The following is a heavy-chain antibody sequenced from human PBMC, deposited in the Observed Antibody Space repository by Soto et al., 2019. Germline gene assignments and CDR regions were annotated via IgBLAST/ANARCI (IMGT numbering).Heavy chain of an antibody. CDR3: AKAARAPYGSGWHLLTISYFDS. CDR1: GFTFSSSG. J-gene: IGHJ4*02. V-gene: IGHV3-30*18. CDR2: VTYDERSR. D-gene: IGHD6-19*01. Sequence: QVQLVESGGGVVQPGGSLRLSCAASGFTFSSSGMHWVRQAPGKGLAWVAVVTYDERSRYYADSVKGRFTISRDNYKKSLYLDMNNLRTEDTAVYYCAKAARAPYGSGWHLLTISYFDSWGQGTLVTVSS.